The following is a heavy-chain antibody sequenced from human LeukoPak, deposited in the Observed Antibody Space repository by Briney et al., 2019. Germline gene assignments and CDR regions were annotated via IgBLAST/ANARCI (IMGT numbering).Heavy chain of an antibody. CDR1: GGSLSSYH. D-gene: IGHD4-17*01. CDR3: ARDPGDYNRDWYFDL. Sequence: PSETLSLTCTFSGGSLSSYHCIWLQLPAGKGLEFIGRIYPSGNADYNPSLKSRVTMSVDTSKNQFSLSLSSVTASDTAVYYCARDPGDYNRDWYFDLWGRGTLVTVSS. CDR2: IYPSGNA. J-gene: IGHJ2*01. V-gene: IGHV4-4*07.